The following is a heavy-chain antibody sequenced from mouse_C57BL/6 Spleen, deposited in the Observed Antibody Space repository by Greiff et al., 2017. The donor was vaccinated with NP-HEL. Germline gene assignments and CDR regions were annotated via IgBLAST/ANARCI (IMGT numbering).Heavy chain of an antibody. V-gene: IGHV5-6*01. CDR1: GFTFSSYG. CDR2: ISSGGSYD. CDR3: ARQDYYGSSYGYFDV. D-gene: IGHD1-1*01. Sequence: DVQLVESGGDLVKPGGSLKLSCAASGFTFSSYGMSWVRQTPDKRLEWVATISSGGSYDYYPDSVKGRFTISSDNAKNTLYLQMSSQKSEDTARYYCARQDYYGSSYGYFDVWGTGTTVTVSS. J-gene: IGHJ1*03.